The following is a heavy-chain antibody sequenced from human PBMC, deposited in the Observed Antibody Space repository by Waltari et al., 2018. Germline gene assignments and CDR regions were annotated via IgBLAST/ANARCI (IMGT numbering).Heavy chain of an antibody. Sequence: DVQLAESGGGLVQPGRSLRLSCTPSGFTFVDYSFIWVRQAPGQGLEWVGFIRSKAYGETTDYAASVRGRFTISRDDSKSIAYLQMNSLKTEDTAIYFCARDLMYGEHPLFDRWGQGTLVTVSS. CDR3: ARDLMYGEHPLFDR. D-gene: IGHD4-17*01. V-gene: IGHV3-49*04. J-gene: IGHJ5*02. CDR1: GFTFVDYS. CDR2: IRSKAYGETT.